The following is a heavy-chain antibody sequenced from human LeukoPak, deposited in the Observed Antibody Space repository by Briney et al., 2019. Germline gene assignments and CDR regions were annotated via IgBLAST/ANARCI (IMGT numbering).Heavy chain of an antibody. Sequence: GESLKISFKGSGYRFTSYWIGWVRQMPGKGVEWMGIIYPFASHPRYSPSFQVQVPISAAKSISTAYLQWSSLKASDTAMYYCARPDSSGWHDAFDIWGQGTMVTVSS. CDR3: ARPDSSGWHDAFDI. CDR1: GYRFTSYW. V-gene: IGHV5-51*01. D-gene: IGHD6-19*01. CDR2: IYPFASHP. J-gene: IGHJ3*02.